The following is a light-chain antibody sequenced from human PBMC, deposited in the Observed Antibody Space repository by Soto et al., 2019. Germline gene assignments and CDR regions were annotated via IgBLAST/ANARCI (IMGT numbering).Light chain of an antibody. CDR1: SSNIGAGFD. J-gene: IGLJ3*02. Sequence: QSALTQPPSVSGAPGQRVTISCTGSSSNIGAGFDVHWYQQFPGTAPQLLMYGNSNRPSGVPDRFSGSKSGTSASLAITGLQAEDEADYYCQSYDISLSASNPSWVFGGGTKLTVL. CDR3: QSYDISLSASNPSWV. V-gene: IGLV1-40*01. CDR2: GNS.